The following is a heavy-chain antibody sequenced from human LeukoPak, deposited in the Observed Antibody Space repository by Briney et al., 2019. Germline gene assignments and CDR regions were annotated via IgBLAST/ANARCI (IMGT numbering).Heavy chain of an antibody. J-gene: IGHJ4*02. CDR1: GGSISSGNYW. CDR3: AISDGYCSSTTCYNPFDY. D-gene: IGHD2-2*02. V-gene: IGHV4-31*03. CDR2: IYYSGST. Sequence: KPSETLSLTCTVSGGSISSGNYWWSWIRQHPGKGLEWTGYIYYSGSTLYNPSLQSRASISVGTSKNQFSLRLNSVTAADTAVYYCAISDGYCSSTTCYNPFDYWGQGTLVTVSS.